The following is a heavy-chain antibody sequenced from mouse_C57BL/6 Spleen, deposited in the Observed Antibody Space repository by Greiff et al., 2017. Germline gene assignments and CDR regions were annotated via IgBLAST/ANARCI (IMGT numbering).Heavy chain of an antibody. V-gene: IGHV1-15*01. CDR3: TRYYYGSSHGYAMDY. J-gene: IGHJ4*01. CDR1: GYTFTDYE. Sequence: QVQLQQSGAELVRPGASVTLSCKASGYTFTDYEMHWVKQTPVHGLEWIGAIDPETGGTAYNQKFKGKAILTADKSSSTAYMELRSLTSEDSAVYYCTRYYYGSSHGYAMDYWGQGTSVTVSS. CDR2: IDPETGGT. D-gene: IGHD1-1*01.